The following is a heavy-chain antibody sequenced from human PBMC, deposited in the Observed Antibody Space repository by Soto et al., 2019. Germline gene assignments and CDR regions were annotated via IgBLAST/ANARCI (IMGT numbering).Heavy chain of an antibody. J-gene: IGHJ4*02. D-gene: IGHD5-12*01. V-gene: IGHV1-2*04. CDR2: INPNSGGS. Sequence: QVQLVQSGAEVKKPGASVKVSCKTSGYKFTDYYIHWVRQAPGQGPEWMGWINPNSGGSNYAQKFQGWVTMSSDTSITPAYMDLNRLKYDGTAVYYCGLQSNSGYYYYFDNCGQGTLVTVSS. CDR1: GYKFTDYY. CDR3: GLQSNSGYYYYFDN.